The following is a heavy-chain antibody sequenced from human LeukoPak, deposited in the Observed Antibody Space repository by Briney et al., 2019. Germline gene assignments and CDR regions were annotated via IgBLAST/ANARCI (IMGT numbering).Heavy chain of an antibody. CDR3: AKDDRGGWSGHFAS. J-gene: IGHJ4*02. CDR2: IWHDGSAE. Sequence: GSLRLSCAAAGFSFSNFCLHWVRQAPGKGLEWVAVIWHDGSAEFYVDSVKGRFKISRDDSKNTSYLQMNSLKVEDTALYYCAKDDRGGWSGHFASWGQGTLVTVSS. V-gene: IGHV3-33*06. CDR1: GFSFSNFC. D-gene: IGHD6-19*01.